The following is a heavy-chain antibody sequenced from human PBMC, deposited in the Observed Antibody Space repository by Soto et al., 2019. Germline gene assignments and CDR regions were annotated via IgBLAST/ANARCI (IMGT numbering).Heavy chain of an antibody. D-gene: IGHD4-17*01. CDR1: GGSISSSSYY. CDR3: ARRTRRLPFDY. Sequence: QLQLQESGPGLVKPSETLSLTCTVSGGSISSSSYYWGWIRQPPGKGLEWIGSIYYSGSTYYNPSLKSRVTISVDTSKNQFSLKLSSVTAADTAVYYCARRTRRLPFDYWGQGTLVTVSS. V-gene: IGHV4-39*01. CDR2: IYYSGST. J-gene: IGHJ4*02.